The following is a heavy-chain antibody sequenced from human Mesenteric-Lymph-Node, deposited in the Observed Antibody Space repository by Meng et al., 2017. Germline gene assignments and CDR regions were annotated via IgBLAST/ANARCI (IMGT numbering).Heavy chain of an antibody. J-gene: IGHJ4*02. V-gene: IGHV4-34*01. CDR1: GGTFSGYY. CDR2: INHSGST. Sequence: SQTLSLTCAVYGGTFSGYYWSWIRQPPGKGLEWIGEINHSGSTNYNPSLKSRVTISVDTSKNQFSLKLSSVTAADTAVYYCARDKEDGTGTDYWGQGTLVTVSS. CDR3: ARDKEDGTGTDY. D-gene: IGHD1-1*01.